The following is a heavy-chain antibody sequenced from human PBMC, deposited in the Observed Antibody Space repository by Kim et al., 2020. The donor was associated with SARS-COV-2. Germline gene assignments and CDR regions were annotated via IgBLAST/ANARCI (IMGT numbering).Heavy chain of an antibody. D-gene: IGHD2-21*02. J-gene: IGHJ6*02. Sequence: QKLQGRVTMTTDTSTSTAYMELRSLRSDDTAVYYCARGSTDYYYYGMDVWGQGTTVTVSS. V-gene: IGHV1-18*01. CDR3: ARGSTDYYYYGMDV.